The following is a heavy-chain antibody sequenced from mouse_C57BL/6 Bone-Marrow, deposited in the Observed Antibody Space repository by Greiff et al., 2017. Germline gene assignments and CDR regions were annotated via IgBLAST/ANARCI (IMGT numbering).Heavy chain of an antibody. Sequence: VQLQQSGPGLVKPGASVKISCKASGYSFTDYNMNWVKQSNGKSLEWVGEITPHCGTTSYNQKFKGQATLTVDQSSSTDYMQLNSLTSEDSAVYYGARGYEFDYAMDYGGQGTSVTVSS. D-gene: IGHD2-3*01. V-gene: IGHV1-39*01. CDR2: ITPHCGTT. J-gene: IGHJ4*01. CDR3: ARGYEFDYAMDY. CDR1: GYSFTDYN.